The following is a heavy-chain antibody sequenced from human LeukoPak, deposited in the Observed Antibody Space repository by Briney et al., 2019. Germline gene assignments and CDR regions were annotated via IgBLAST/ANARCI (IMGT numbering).Heavy chain of an antibody. V-gene: IGHV3-7*01. CDR1: GFTFSSYW. Sequence: GGSLRLSCAASGFTFSSYWMSWVRQAPGKGLEWVANIKQDGSEKYYVDSVKGRFTISRDNAKNSLYVQMNSLRAEDTAVYYCARVLGVDTAMGGGDYWGQGTLVTVSS. CDR2: IKQDGSEK. D-gene: IGHD5-18*01. CDR3: ARVLGVDTAMGGGDY. J-gene: IGHJ4*02.